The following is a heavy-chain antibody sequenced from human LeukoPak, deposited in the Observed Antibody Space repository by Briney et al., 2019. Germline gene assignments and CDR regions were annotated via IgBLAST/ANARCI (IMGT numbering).Heavy chain of an antibody. J-gene: IGHJ6*02. V-gene: IGHV1-18*01. CDR2: VNPYNGDT. Sequence: ASVKVSCKASGYTLSSYGISWVRQAPGQGLEWMGWVNPYNGDTNYEQSLQGRVTMTTDTSTNTAYMDLRSLRSDDTAVYYCARGGWFGELFYHYGMDVWGQGTTVTVSS. D-gene: IGHD3-10*01. CDR3: ARGGWFGELFYHYGMDV. CDR1: GYTLSSYG.